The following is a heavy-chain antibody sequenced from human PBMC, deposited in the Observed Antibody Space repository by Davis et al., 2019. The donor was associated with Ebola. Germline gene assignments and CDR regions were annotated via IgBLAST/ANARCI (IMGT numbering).Heavy chain of an antibody. J-gene: IGHJ3*02. CDR2: ISWNSGSI. V-gene: IGHV3-9*01. Sequence: SLKISCAASGFTFDDYAMHWVRQAPGKGLEWVSGISWNSGSIGYADSVKGRFTISRDNAKNSLYLQMNSLRAEDTVLYYCAKDIFRLGEFSDAFDIWGQGTMVTVSS. CDR3: AKDIFRLGEFSDAFDI. CDR1: GFTFDDYA. D-gene: IGHD3-16*01.